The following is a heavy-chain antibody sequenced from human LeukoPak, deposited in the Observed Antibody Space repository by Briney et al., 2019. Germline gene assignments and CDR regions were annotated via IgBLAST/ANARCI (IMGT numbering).Heavy chain of an antibody. CDR2: ITYDGSNK. Sequence: GGSLSLSCAASGFTFSSYAMHWVRQAPGKGLEWVAIITYDGSNKYYADSVKGRFTISRDNSKNTLYLQMNSLRAEDTAVYYCARDGVLWFGEFALSNWFDPWGQGTLVTVSS. D-gene: IGHD3-10*01. V-gene: IGHV3-30*04. CDR3: ARDGVLWFGEFALSNWFDP. CDR1: GFTFSSYA. J-gene: IGHJ5*02.